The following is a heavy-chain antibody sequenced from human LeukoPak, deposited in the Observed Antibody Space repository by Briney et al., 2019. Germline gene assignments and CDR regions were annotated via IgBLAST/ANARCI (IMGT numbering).Heavy chain of an antibody. CDR3: ARLAERPNYYDSSGYSSAFNH. CDR1: GGSISSSSYY. V-gene: IGHV4-39*01. CDR2: IYYSGST. Sequence: SETLSLTCTVSGGSISSSSYYWGWIRQPPGKGLEWIGSIYYSGSTYYNPSLKSRVTISMGTSKNQFSLKLNSVTAADTAVYYCARLAERPNYYDSSGYSSAFNHWGQGTLVTVSS. D-gene: IGHD3-22*01. J-gene: IGHJ4*02.